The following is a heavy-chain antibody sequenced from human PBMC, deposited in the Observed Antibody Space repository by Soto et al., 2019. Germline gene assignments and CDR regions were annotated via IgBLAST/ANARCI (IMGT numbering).Heavy chain of an antibody. V-gene: IGHV6-1*01. D-gene: IGHD3-3*01. J-gene: IGHJ6*02. Sequence: PSQTLSLTCAISGDSVSSSSAAWNWIRQSPSGGLEWLGRTYYRSRWFNDYAVSVQSRIIVHADTSKNQFSLQLKSVTPEDTAVYYCARTRITIFGVVSYFYGMDVWGQGTTATVSS. CDR3: ARTRITIFGVVSYFYGMDV. CDR2: TYYRSRWFN. CDR1: GDSVSSSSAA.